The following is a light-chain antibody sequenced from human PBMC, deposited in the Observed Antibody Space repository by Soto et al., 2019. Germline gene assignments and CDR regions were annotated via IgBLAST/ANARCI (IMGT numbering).Light chain of an antibody. V-gene: IGKV1-33*01. CDR2: DAS. CDR3: KQYENLPT. J-gene: IGKJ5*01. CDR1: QNINNY. Sequence: DIHMTQSPSSLSASVGDTVTITCQASQNINNYLNWYQQKPGRAPKLLIYDASNLEAGVHSSFRGSGSGTDSTFTIRRLQPEDIATYYCKQYENLPTFGQGTRLEIK.